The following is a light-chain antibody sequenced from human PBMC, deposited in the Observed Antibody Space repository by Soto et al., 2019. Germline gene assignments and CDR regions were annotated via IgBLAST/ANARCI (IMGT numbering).Light chain of an antibody. CDR1: QSVSSN. CDR2: GAS. Sequence: EIVMTQSPATLSVSPGERGTLSCRASQSVSSNLAWYQQKPGQAPRFLIYGASTRATGIPARFSGSGSGTEFTLTISSLQSEDFAVYYCHHYNNWPRTFGQGTKVDI. J-gene: IGKJ1*01. V-gene: IGKV3-15*01. CDR3: HHYNNWPRT.